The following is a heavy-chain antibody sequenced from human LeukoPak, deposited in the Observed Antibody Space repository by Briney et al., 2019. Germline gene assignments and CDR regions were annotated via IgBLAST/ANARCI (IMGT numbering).Heavy chain of an antibody. D-gene: IGHD3-10*01. J-gene: IGHJ4*02. CDR3: ARGFYGAGSHFDF. Sequence: PSETLSLTCTVSGGSISSGDYPWSWIRQPPGKGLEWIGYIFHTGHTSYNPSLKSRVTISVDMSKNQLSLRLTSVTAADTAVYYCARGFYGAGSHFDFWGQGTLVTVSS. CDR2: IFHTGHT. CDR1: GGSISSGDYP. V-gene: IGHV4-30-2*01.